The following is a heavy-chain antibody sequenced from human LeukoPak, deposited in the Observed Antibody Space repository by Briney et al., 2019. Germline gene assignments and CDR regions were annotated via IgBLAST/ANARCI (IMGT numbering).Heavy chain of an antibody. J-gene: IGHJ4*02. V-gene: IGHV1-18*01. Sequence: ASVKVSCKASGYTFTSYGISWVRQAPGQGLEWMGWISAYNGNTNYAQKLQGRVTMTTDTSTSTAYMELRSLRSDDTAVYYCARDFSTRYSSSWFDYWGQGTLVTASS. D-gene: IGHD6-13*01. CDR2: ISAYNGNT. CDR3: ARDFSTRYSSSWFDY. CDR1: GYTFTSYG.